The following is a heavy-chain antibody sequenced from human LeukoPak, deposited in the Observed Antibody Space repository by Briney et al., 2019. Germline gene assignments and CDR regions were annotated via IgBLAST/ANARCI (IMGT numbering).Heavy chain of an antibody. V-gene: IGHV4-59*01. CDR1: GGSISNYY. CDR3: ARVNESGWYYFDY. Sequence: SETLSLTCSVSGGSISNYYWSWIRQPPGKGLEWIGYIYYSGRTSYNPSLKSRVTISVDTSKNQFSLKLSSVTAADTAVYYCARVNESGWYYFDYWGQGTLVTVSS. J-gene: IGHJ4*02. CDR2: IYYSGRT. D-gene: IGHD6-19*01.